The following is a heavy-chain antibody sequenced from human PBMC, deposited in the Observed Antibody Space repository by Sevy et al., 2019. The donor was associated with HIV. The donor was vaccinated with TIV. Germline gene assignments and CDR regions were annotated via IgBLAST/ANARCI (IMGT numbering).Heavy chain of an antibody. J-gene: IGHJ6*01. CDR2: IIPIFGTA. D-gene: IGHD3-3*01. V-gene: IGHV1-69*13. CDR3: ASSGITIFGVVTXYYY. Sequence: ASVKVSXXXSGXXXSXYAISXXXQAXGQGLEWMGGIIPIFGTANYAQKFQGRVTITADESTSTAYMELSSLRSEDTXVYYCASSGITIFGVVTXYYY. CDR1: GXXXSXYA.